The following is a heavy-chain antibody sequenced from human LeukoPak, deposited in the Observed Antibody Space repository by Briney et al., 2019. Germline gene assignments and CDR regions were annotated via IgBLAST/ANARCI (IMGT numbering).Heavy chain of an antibody. Sequence: PGGSLRLSCAASGFTFGNYAIHWVRQAPDKGLEWVAVISYDGSNKYYANSVKGRFAISRDNSKNTLYLQMNSPRTEDTAVYYCARAAAGGDYEHIDYWGQGTLVTVSS. CDR1: GFTFGNYA. D-gene: IGHD4-17*01. J-gene: IGHJ4*02. CDR3: ARAAAGGDYEHIDY. CDR2: ISYDGSNK. V-gene: IGHV3-30*09.